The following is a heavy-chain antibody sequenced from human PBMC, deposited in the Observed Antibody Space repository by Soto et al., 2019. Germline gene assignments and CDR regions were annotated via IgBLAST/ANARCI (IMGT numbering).Heavy chain of an antibody. CDR3: AAASTYSSGWYWFDP. CDR1: GFTFTSSA. Sequence: ASVKVSCKASGFTFTSSAVQWVRQARGQRLEWIGWIVVGSGNTNYAQKFQERVTITRDMSTSTAYMELSSLRSEDTAVYYCAAASTYSSGWYWFDPWGQGTLVTVAS. J-gene: IGHJ5*02. V-gene: IGHV1-58*01. D-gene: IGHD6-19*01. CDR2: IVVGSGNT.